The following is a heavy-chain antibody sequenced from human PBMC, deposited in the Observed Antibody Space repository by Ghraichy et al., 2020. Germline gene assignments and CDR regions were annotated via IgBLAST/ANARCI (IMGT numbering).Heavy chain of an antibody. J-gene: IGHJ6*02. CDR1: GFTFSSYW. Sequence: GGSLRLSCAASGFTFSSYWMTWVRQAPGKGLEWVANIKQDGSEKYYVDSVKGRFTISRDNAKNSLYLQMNSLRAEDTAVYYCAREIGDYGIFSYYYYYGMDVWGHGTTVTVSS. D-gene: IGHD4-17*01. V-gene: IGHV3-7*01. CDR2: IKQDGSEK. CDR3: AREIGDYGIFSYYYYYGMDV.